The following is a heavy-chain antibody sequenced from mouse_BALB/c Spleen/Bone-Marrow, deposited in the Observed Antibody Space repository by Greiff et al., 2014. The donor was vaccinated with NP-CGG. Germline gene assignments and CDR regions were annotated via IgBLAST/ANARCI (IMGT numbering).Heavy chain of an antibody. CDR2: IYPGDGDT. D-gene: IGHD2-3*01. CDR3: ARLDGYYPYYAMDY. V-gene: IGHV1-80*01. Sequence: QVQLQQSGAELVRPGSSVKISCKASGYAFSSYWMNWVKQRPGQGLEWIGQIYPGDGDTNYNGEFKGKATLTADKSSSTAYMQLSSLTSEDSAVYFCARLDGYYPYYAMDYWGQGTSVTVSS. J-gene: IGHJ4*01. CDR1: GYAFSSYW.